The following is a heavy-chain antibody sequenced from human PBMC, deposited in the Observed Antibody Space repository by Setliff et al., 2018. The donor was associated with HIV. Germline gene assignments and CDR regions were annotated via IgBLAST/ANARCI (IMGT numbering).Heavy chain of an antibody. CDR2: IYPGST. J-gene: IGHJ4*02. CDR3: ARYTVGSMVDY. D-gene: IGHD5-12*01. V-gene: IGHV4-39*01. Sequence: PETLSLTCSVSGGSIISDIFYWGWIRQPPGKGLEWIGSIYPGSTKCNPSLRSRLTISLDSPTNQFSVTLSSVTAADTAMYYCARYTVGSMVDYWGPGTLVTVSS. CDR1: GGSIISDIFY.